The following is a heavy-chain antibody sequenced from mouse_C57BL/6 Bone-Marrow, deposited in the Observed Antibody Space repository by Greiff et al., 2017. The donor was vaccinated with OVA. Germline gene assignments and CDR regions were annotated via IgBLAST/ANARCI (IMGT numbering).Heavy chain of an antibody. V-gene: IGHV1-50*01. J-gene: IGHJ2*01. CDR3: ARDGGSSGSSYYFDY. CDR1: GYTFTSYW. CDR2: IDPSDSYT. Sequence: VQLQQPGAELVKPGASVKLSCKASGYTFTSYWMQWVKQRPGQGLEWIGEIDPSDSYTNYNQKFKGKATLTVDTSSSTAYMQLSSLTSEDSAVYYCARDGGSSGSSYYFDYWGQGTTLTVSS. D-gene: IGHD3-2*02.